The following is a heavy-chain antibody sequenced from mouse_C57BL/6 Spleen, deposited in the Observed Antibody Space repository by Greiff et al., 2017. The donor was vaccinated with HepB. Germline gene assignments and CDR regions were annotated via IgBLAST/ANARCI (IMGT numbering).Heavy chain of an antibody. Sequence: EVQLQESGPGLVKPSQSLSLTCSVTGYSITCGYYWNWIRQFPGNILEWMVYIHYDGSNNYNPSLKNRISFTRDTSKNQYFLKLNSVTTEDTATYYCARLGRAVYFDYWGEGTTLTVSS. CDR2: IHYDGSN. CDR1: GYSITCGYY. J-gene: IGHJ2*01. V-gene: IGHV3-6*01. D-gene: IGHD4-1*01. CDR3: ARLGRAVYFDY.